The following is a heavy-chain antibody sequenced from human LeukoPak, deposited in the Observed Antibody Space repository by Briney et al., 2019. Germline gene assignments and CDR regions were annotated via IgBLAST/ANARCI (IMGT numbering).Heavy chain of an antibody. CDR1: GYTFTNYA. Sequence: ASVKVSCKASGYTFTNYALHWVRQAPGQRLEWMGWINAGDGNIKYSQDFQGRVTITRDTSTSTAYMELSSLRSEDTAVYYCARDISSGGNWGQGTLVTVSS. D-gene: IGHD6-25*01. CDR3: ARDISSGGN. CDR2: INAGDGNI. J-gene: IGHJ4*02. V-gene: IGHV1-3*03.